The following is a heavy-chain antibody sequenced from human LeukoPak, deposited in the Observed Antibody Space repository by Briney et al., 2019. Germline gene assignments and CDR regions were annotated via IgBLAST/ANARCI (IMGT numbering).Heavy chain of an antibody. D-gene: IGHD3-10*01. CDR1: GGTFSSYA. J-gene: IGHJ4*02. Sequence: SVKVSCKASGGTFSSYAISWVRQAPGQGLEWMGGIIPIFGTANYAQKFRGRVTITTDESTSTAYMELSSLRSEDTAVYYCARGWFGELWLFDYWGQGTLVTVSS. CDR3: ARGWFGELWLFDY. V-gene: IGHV1-69*05. CDR2: IIPIFGTA.